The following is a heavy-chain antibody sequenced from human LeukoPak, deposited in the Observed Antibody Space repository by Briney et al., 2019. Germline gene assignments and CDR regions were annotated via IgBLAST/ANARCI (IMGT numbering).Heavy chain of an antibody. CDR2: ISWNSGSI. CDR1: GFTFDDYA. J-gene: IGHJ4*02. CDR3: AREWDYYDSSGYDTVLDY. D-gene: IGHD3-22*01. V-gene: IGHV3-9*01. Sequence: PGGSLRLSCAASGFTFDDYAMHWVRQAPGKGLEWVSGISWNSGSIGYADSVKGRFTISRDNAKNSLYLQMNSLRAEDTAVYYCAREWDYYDSSGYDTVLDYWGQGTLVTVSS.